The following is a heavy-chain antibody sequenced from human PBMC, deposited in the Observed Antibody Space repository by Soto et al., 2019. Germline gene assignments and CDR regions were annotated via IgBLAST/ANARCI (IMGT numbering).Heavy chain of an antibody. Sequence: QVQVMESGGQLVKPGGSLRLSCAASGFDFSDFYMSWLRQSPGKGPEWLAYIRGDGSTIYYADSVAGRFTISRDNARSALYLQMDSVRGEDTAIYYCARGRDPRFVPSHFHHWGQGTLVTVSS. J-gene: IGHJ1*01. D-gene: IGHD2-2*01. CDR3: ARGRDPRFVPSHFHH. V-gene: IGHV3-11*01. CDR1: GFDFSDFY. CDR2: IRGDGSTI.